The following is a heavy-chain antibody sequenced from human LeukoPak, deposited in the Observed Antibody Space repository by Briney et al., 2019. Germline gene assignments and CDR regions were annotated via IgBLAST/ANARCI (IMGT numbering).Heavy chain of an antibody. Sequence: GGSLRLSCAASGFTFSSYAMSWVRQAPGKGLEWVSAISGSGGSTYYAGSVKGRFTISRDNSKNTLYLQMNSLRAEDTAVYYCAKDLRWELNYFDYWGQGTLVTVSS. J-gene: IGHJ4*02. CDR1: GFTFSSYA. D-gene: IGHD1-26*01. CDR3: AKDLRWELNYFDY. CDR2: ISGSGGST. V-gene: IGHV3-23*01.